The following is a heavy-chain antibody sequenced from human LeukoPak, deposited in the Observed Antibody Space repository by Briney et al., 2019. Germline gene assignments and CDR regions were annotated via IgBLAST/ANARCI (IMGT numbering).Heavy chain of an antibody. CDR1: GYTFSSYD. D-gene: IGHD4-17*01. J-gene: IGHJ4*02. CDR3: ARQTRDYPFDY. CDR2: MNPNSGNT. Sequence: GASVKVSSKPSGYTFSSYDINWVRQATGQGLEWMGWMNPNSGNTGYAQKFQGRVTMTRSTSISTAYMELSSLRSEDTAVYYCARQTRDYPFDYWGQGTLVTVSS. V-gene: IGHV1-8*01.